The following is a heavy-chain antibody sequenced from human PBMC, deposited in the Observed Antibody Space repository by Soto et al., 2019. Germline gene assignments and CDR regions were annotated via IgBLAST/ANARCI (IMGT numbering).Heavy chain of an antibody. D-gene: IGHD3-16*01. CDR1: GFTFSSYG. J-gene: IGHJ3*02. CDR3: ARRLGYDACDI. Sequence: QVQLVESGGGVVQPGRSLRLSCAASGFTFSSYGMHWVRQAPGKGLEWVAVIWYDGRNKYYADSGKGRFTISRDTSKNTLYLHMNSLRAEDTAVYYCARRLGYDACDIWGPGTMVTVSS. V-gene: IGHV3-33*01. CDR2: IWYDGRNK.